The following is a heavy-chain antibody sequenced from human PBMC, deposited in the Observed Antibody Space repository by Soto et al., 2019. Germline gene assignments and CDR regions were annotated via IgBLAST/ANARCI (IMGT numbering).Heavy chain of an antibody. CDR2: ISSSGSYI. Sequence: GGSLRLSCAASGFTFSTYTMNWVRQAPGKGLEWVSSISSSGSYIYSADSVKGRFTISRDNAKNSLYLQMNSLRAEDTAVYFCARDRRSSAYTIDYWGQGTRVTVSS. D-gene: IGHD2-2*02. CDR3: ARDRRSSAYTIDY. V-gene: IGHV3-21*01. CDR1: GFTFSTYT. J-gene: IGHJ4*02.